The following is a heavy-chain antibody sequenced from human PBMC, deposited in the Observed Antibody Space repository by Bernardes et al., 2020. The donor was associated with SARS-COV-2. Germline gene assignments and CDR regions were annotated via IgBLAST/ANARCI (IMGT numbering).Heavy chain of an antibody. J-gene: IGHJ4*02. CDR1: GFTFSSYG. V-gene: IGHV3-30*18. CDR2: ISYDGSNK. D-gene: IGHD6-19*01. CDR3: AKDSVAGSY. Sequence: GGSLRLSCAASGFTFSSYGMHWVRQAPGKGLEWVAVISYDGSNKYYADSVKGRFTISRDNSKNTLYLQMNSLRAEDTAVYYCAKDSVAGSYWGQGTLVTVSS.